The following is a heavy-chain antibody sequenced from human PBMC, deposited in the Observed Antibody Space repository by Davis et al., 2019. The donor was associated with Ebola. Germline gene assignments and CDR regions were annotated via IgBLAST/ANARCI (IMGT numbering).Heavy chain of an antibody. D-gene: IGHD6-25*01. CDR3: ARLVSGY. CDR2: IKKDGVQK. V-gene: IGHV3-7*03. J-gene: IGHJ4*02. CDR1: GLTFSNFG. Sequence: GESLKISCATSGLTFSNFGMSWVRQAPGKGLEWVATIKKDGVQKFYVDSVKGRFIISRDNARNSLYLQMNSLKNEDMAVYYCARLVSGYWGQGTLVSVSS.